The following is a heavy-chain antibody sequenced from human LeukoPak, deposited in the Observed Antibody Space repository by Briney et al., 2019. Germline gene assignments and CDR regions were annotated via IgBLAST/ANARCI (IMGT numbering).Heavy chain of an antibody. CDR3: AGGEYYFDY. CDR1: GDSISSYY. V-gene: IGHV4-59*01. J-gene: IGHJ4*02. Sequence: SETLSLTCSVSGDSISSYYWSWIRQPPGKGLEGIGFIYYSGSTNYNPSLKSRVIMSVDTSKNQFSLKLSSVTAADTAVYYCAGGEYYFDYWGQGTLVTVSS. D-gene: IGHD3-10*01. CDR2: IYYSGST.